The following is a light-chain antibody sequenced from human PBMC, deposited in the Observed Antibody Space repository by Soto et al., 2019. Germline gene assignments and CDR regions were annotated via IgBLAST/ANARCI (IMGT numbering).Light chain of an antibody. J-gene: IGKJ1*01. Sequence: ETVMTQSPATLSVSPGERATLSCRASQSVSSDLAWYQQKPGQAPRLLIFGATTRATSIPARFTGSRSGTEFTLTISSLQSEDVAVYYCQQYKTWPRTFGQGTKVESK. CDR2: GAT. CDR1: QSVSSD. V-gene: IGKV3-15*01. CDR3: QQYKTWPRT.